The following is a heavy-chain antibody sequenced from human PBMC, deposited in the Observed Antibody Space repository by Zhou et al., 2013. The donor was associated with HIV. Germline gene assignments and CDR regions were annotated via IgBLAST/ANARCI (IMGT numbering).Heavy chain of an antibody. CDR2: IIPIFGTA. CDR3: ARGGGGSAAGPGWFDP. CDR1: GGTFSSYA. Sequence: QVQLVQSGAEVKKPGSSVKVSCKASGGTFSSYAISWVRQAPGQGLEWMGGIIPIFGTANYAQKFQGRVTITTDESTSTAYMELSSLRSEDTAVYYXARGGGGSAAGPGWFDPGAREPWSPSPQ. V-gene: IGHV1-69*05. D-gene: IGHD6-13*01. J-gene: IGHJ5*02.